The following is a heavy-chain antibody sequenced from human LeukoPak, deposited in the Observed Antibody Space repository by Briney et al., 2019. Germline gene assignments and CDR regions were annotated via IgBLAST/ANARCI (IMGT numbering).Heavy chain of an antibody. D-gene: IGHD3-22*01. CDR2: IRYDGSNK. V-gene: IGHV3-30*02. CDR1: GFTFSSYG. CDR3: AKDHQYYYDSSGYDRAFDI. J-gene: IGHJ3*02. Sequence: GGPLRLSCAASGFTFSSYGMPWVRQAPGKGLEWVAFIRYDGSNKYYADSVKGRFTISRDNSKNTLYLQMNSLRAEDTAVYYCAKDHQYYYDSSGYDRAFDIWGQGTMVTVSS.